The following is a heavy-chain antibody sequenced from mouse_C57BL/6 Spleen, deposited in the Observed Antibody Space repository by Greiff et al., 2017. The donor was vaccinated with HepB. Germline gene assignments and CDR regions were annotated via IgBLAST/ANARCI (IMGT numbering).Heavy chain of an antibody. V-gene: IGHV1-64*01. D-gene: IGHD1-1*01. CDR3: AREGGPNYYGSSHEDYAMDY. CDR1: GYTFTSYW. CDR2: IHPNSGST. Sequence: QVQLQQPGAELVKPGASVKLSCKASGYTFTSYWMHWVKQRPGQGLEWIGMIHPNSGSTNYNEKFKSKATLTVDKSSSTAYMQLSSLTSEDSAVSYGAREGGPNYYGSSHEDYAMDYWGQGTSVTVSS. J-gene: IGHJ4*01.